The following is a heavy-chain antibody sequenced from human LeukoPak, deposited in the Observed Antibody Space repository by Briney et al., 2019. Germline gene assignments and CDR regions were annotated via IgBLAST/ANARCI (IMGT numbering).Heavy chain of an antibody. Sequence: GGSLRLSCAASGFTFSSYAMSWVRQAPGKGLEWVSVIYSGGSTYYADSVKGRFTISRDNSKNTLYLQMNSLRAEDTAVYYCASTNYYDSSGYSPAFDIWGQGTTVTVSS. D-gene: IGHD3-22*01. J-gene: IGHJ3*02. CDR2: IYSGGST. CDR1: GFTFSSYA. V-gene: IGHV3-53*01. CDR3: ASTNYYDSSGYSPAFDI.